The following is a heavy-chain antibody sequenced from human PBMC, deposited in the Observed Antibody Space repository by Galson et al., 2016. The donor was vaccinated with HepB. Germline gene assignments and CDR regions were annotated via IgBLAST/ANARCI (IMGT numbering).Heavy chain of an antibody. D-gene: IGHD2-2*01. V-gene: IGHV1-2*02. CDR1: GYTFTGYY. Sequence: SVKVSCKASGYTFTGYYMHWVRQAPGQGLEWMGWINPNSGGTNYAQKFQGRVTMTRDTSISTAYMELSRLRSDDTAVYYCSRGLTMPTSIDAFDVWGQGTMVTVSS. CDR3: SRGLTMPTSIDAFDV. CDR2: INPNSGGT. J-gene: IGHJ3*01.